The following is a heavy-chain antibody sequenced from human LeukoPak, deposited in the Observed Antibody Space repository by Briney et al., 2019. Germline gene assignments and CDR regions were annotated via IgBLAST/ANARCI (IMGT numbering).Heavy chain of an antibody. D-gene: IGHD4-11*01. V-gene: IGHV3-23*01. J-gene: IGHJ4*02. CDR2: IRGTTGKT. Sequence: QSGGSLRLSCGASGFTFSNYIMSWVRQGPGRGLEWISGIRGTTGKTYYADSVKGRFSISRDNSKNKLYLQMDRLRAEDTAVYYCAKGGGETTVEVSAAGVFQYWGQGTLVTVSS. CDR1: GFTFSNYI. CDR3: AKGGGETTVEVSAAGVFQY.